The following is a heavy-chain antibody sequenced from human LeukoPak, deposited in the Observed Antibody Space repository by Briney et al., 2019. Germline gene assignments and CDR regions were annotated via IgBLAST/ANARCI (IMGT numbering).Heavy chain of an antibody. V-gene: IGHV4-59*08. J-gene: IGHJ3*02. D-gene: IGHD5-18*01. CDR1: GGSLSSYY. Sequence: SETLSLTCTVSGGSLSSYYWTWIRQPPGKGLEWIGYIYYSGSTNYNPSLKSRITISVDTSKNQFSLKLSSVTAADTAVYYCARLGGYSYGFDAFDIWGQGTMVTVSS. CDR3: ARLGGYSYGFDAFDI. CDR2: IYYSGST.